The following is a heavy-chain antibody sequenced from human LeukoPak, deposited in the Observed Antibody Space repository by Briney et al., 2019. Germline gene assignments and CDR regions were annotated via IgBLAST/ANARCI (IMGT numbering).Heavy chain of an antibody. CDR2: ISYSGSA. V-gene: IGHV4-59*07. CDR1: DDSISDYY. Sequence: PSDTLSPTCTVSDDSISDYYWSWIRQPPAKGLEWIGYISYSGSANYIPSLKSRVTISLDTSKNQFSLKLTSVTTADTAVFYCARTHSSSLIWFDPWGQGTLVIVSS. J-gene: IGHJ5*02. CDR3: ARTHSSSLIWFDP. D-gene: IGHD6-13*01.